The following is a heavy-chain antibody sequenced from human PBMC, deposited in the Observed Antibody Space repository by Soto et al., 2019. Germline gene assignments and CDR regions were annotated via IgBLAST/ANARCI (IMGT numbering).Heavy chain of an antibody. V-gene: IGHV1-46*01. CDR1: GYTFTSYY. CDR2: INPSGGST. J-gene: IGHJ4*02. Sequence: QVQLVQSGAEVKKPGASVKVSCKASGYTFTSYYMHWVRQAPGQGLEWMGIINPSGGSTSYARKFQGRVTMNKDTSTSTVYMELSSLRSEDTAVYYCARDETRQGVRFPFDYWGQGTLVTVSS. CDR3: ARDETRQGVRFPFDY. D-gene: IGHD1-1*01.